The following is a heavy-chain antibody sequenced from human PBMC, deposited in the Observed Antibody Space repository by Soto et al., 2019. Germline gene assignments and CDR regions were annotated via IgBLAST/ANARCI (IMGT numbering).Heavy chain of an antibody. CDR1: GYTFTGYY. CDR3: ARELSMVRAAYDYYGMDV. Sequence: QVQLVQSGAEVKKPGASVKVSCKASGYTFTGYYMHWVRQAPGQGLEWMGWINPNSGGTNYAQKFQGWVTMTRDTSISTAYMELSRLRSDDTAVYYCARELSMVRAAYDYYGMDVWGQGTTVTVSS. D-gene: IGHD2-8*01. J-gene: IGHJ6*02. CDR2: INPNSGGT. V-gene: IGHV1-2*04.